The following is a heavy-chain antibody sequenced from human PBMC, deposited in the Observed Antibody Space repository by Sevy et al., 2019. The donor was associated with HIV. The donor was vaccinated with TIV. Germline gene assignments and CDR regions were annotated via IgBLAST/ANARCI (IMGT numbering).Heavy chain of an antibody. CDR3: AKDRHYGGPHYYYYSMDV. CDR2: ISWNSGNI. CDR1: GFTFDEHA. Sequence: GGSLRLSCAASGFTFDEHAMHWVRLVPGKGLEWVSGISWNSGNIGYEDSVKGRFTISRDNANNSLFLQMNSLRAEDTALYYCAKDRHYGGPHYYYYSMDVWGQGTTVTVSS. V-gene: IGHV3-9*01. D-gene: IGHD4-17*01. J-gene: IGHJ6*02.